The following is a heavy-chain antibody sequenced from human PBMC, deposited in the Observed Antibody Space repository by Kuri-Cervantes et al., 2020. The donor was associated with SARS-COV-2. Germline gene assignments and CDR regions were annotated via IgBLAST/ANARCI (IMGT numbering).Heavy chain of an antibody. J-gene: IGHJ4*02. CDR1: GFTFSSYA. CDR3: ARDPY. V-gene: IGHV3-66*01. Sequence: ETLSLTCAASGFTFSSYAMSWVRQAPGKGPEWVSAIYSGGSTYYADSVKGRFTISRDNAKNSLYLQMNSLRAEDTAVYYCARDPYWGQGTLVTVSS. CDR2: IYSGGST.